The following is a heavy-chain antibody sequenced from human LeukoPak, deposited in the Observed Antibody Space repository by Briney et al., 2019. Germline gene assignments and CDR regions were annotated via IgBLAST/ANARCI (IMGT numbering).Heavy chain of an antibody. CDR2: IYYSGST. J-gene: IGHJ4*02. V-gene: IGHV4-59*01. CDR3: ARGRRAYTFDY. CDR1: GGSISSYY. Sequence: PSETLSLTRTVSGGSISSYYWSWIRQPPGKGLEWIGYIYYSGSTNYNPSLKSRVTISVDTSKNQFPLKLSSVTAADTAVYYCARGRRAYTFDYWGQGTLVTVSS. D-gene: IGHD4-11*01.